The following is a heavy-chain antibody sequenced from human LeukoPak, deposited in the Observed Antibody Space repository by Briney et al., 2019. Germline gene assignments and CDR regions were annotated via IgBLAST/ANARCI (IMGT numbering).Heavy chain of an antibody. CDR2: ISGTGGST. V-gene: IGHV3-23*01. CDR3: AKDSMIVVVYYFDY. D-gene: IGHD3-22*01. CDR1: GFTFSSYA. Sequence: GGSLRLSCAASGFTFSSYAMSWVRQAPGKGLEWVSAISGTGGSTYYADSVKGRFTISRDNSKNTLYLQMNSLRAEDTAVYYCAKDSMIVVVYYFDYWGQGTLVTVSS. J-gene: IGHJ4*02.